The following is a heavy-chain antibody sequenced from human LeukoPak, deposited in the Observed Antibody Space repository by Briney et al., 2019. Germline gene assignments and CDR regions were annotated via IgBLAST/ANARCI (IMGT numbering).Heavy chain of an antibody. V-gene: IGHV3-30*18. D-gene: IGHD3-16*01. Sequence: GRSLRLSCAASGFTFSSYGMHWVRQAPGKGLEGVAVISYDGSNKYYADSVKGRFTISRDNSKNTLYLQMNSLRAEDTAVYYCAKDGGLYGERVYWGQGTLVTVSS. CDR2: ISYDGSNK. CDR3: AKDGGLYGERVY. CDR1: GFTFSSYG. J-gene: IGHJ4*02.